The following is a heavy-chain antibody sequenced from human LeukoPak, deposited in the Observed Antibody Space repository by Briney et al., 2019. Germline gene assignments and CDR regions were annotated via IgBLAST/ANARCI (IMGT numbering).Heavy chain of an antibody. CDR3: ARSEGYYGSGSYSDY. V-gene: IGHV1-2*02. CDR2: INPNSGGT. Sequence: GASVKVSCKASGYTFTGYYMHWVRQAPGQGLEWMGWINPNSGGTNYAQKFQGRVTMTRDTSISTAYMELSRLRSEDTAVYYCARSEGYYGSGSYSDYWGQGTLVTVSS. J-gene: IGHJ4*02. CDR1: GYTFTGYY. D-gene: IGHD3-10*01.